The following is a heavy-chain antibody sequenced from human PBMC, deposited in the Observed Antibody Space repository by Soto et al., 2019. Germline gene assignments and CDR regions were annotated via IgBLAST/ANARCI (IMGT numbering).Heavy chain of an antibody. Sequence: GGSLRLSCEASGFTFSSYAMSWLRQTPEKGLEWVSTVTGSGDKTSVADSAKGRFTISRDNSKNTLYLQMNSLRAEDTAVYYCAKHSYYDILTGYYIPLYFDYWGQGALVTVSS. J-gene: IGHJ4*02. CDR1: GFTFSSYA. CDR3: AKHSYYDILTGYYIPLYFDY. CDR2: VTGSGDKT. V-gene: IGHV3-23*01. D-gene: IGHD3-9*01.